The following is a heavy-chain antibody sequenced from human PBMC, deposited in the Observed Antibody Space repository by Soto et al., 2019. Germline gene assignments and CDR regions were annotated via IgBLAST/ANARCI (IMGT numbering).Heavy chain of an antibody. J-gene: IGHJ4*02. CDR2: INAGNGTT. V-gene: IGHV1-3*05. Sequence: QVQLVQSGAEEKKPGASVKVSCKASGYTFTSYAMHWVRQAPGQRLEWMGWINAGNGTTKYSQKFQGRVTITRDTSASTANIELSKLRSEDTAVYYCARDPPADYWGQGTLVSVSS. CDR3: ARDPPADY. CDR1: GYTFTSYA.